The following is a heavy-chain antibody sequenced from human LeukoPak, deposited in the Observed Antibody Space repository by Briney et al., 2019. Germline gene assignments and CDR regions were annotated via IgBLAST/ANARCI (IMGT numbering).Heavy chain of an antibody. J-gene: IGHJ5*02. CDR2: ISYSGSA. V-gene: IGHV4-31*03. CDR1: GGSISSGGYC. D-gene: IGHD4-17*01. CDR3: ARNLEVLYGDSRGEFDP. Sequence: PSETLSLTCTVSGGSISSGGYCWSWIRQHPGKGLEWIGYISYSGSAYYNPSLKSRLSISLDTSKNQFSLRLGSVTAADTAVYYCARNLEVLYGDSRGEFDPWGQGTLVTVSS.